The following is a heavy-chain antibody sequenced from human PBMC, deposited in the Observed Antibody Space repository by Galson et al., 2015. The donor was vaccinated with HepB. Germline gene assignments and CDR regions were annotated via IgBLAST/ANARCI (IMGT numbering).Heavy chain of an antibody. CDR3: ARAESKGHQTFDY. V-gene: IGHV3-53*01. CDR1: GFTVSSNY. D-gene: IGHD2-2*01. CDR2: IYSGGST. J-gene: IGHJ4*02. Sequence: SLRLSCAASGFTVSSNYMSWVRQAPGKGLEWVSVIYSGGSTYYADSVKGRFTISRDNSKNTLYLQMNSLRAEDTAVYYCARAESKGHQTFDYWGQGTLVTVSS.